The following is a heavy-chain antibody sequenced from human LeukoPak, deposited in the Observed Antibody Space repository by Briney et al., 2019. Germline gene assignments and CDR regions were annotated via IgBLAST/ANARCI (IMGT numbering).Heavy chain of an antibody. D-gene: IGHD2-2*01. CDR1: GGSISSYY. J-gene: IGHJ6*03. V-gene: IGHV4-59*01. CDR3: ARGVVPAAPYYYYYMDV. CDR2: IYYSGST. Sequence: SETLSLTCTVSGGSISSYYWSWIRQPPGKGLEWIGYIYYSGSTNYNPSLKSRVTISVDTSKNQFSLKLSSVTAADTAVYYCARGVVPAAPYYYYYMDVWGKGTTVTVSS.